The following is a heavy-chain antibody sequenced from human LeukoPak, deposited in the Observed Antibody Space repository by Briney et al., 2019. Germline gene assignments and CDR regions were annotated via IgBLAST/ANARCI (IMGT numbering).Heavy chain of an antibody. CDR3: ARFPYRYCSGGSCYSGNWFDP. CDR2: INTNTGNP. V-gene: IGHV7-4-1*02. J-gene: IGHJ5*02. CDR1: GYTFTSYA. Sequence: GASVKVSCKASGYTFTSYAMNWVRQAPGQGLEWMGWINTNTGNPTYAQGFTGRSVFSLDTSVSTAYLQVSSLKAEDTAVYYCARFPYRYCSGGSCYSGNWFDPWGQGTLVTVSS. D-gene: IGHD2-15*01.